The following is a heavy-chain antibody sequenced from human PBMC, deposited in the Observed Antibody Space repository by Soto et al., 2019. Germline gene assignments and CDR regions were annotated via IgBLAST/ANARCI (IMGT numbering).Heavy chain of an antibody. Sequence: DVQLLESGGGLVQPGGSLTLSCAASRFTFSDFAMSWVRQAPGKGLEWVSSIGGGGTDTYYADSVKGRFTISIANSKNTLYLQMDSLRDEDTAVYYCAKDSVPYNGKWDWFDSWGQGTLVIVSS. J-gene: IGHJ5*01. CDR3: AKDSVPYNGKWDWFDS. D-gene: IGHD1-20*01. CDR2: IGGGGTDT. V-gene: IGHV3-23*01. CDR1: RFTFSDFA.